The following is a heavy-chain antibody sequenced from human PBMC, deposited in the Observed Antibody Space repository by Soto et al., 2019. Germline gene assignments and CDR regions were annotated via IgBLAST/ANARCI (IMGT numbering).Heavy chain of an antibody. J-gene: IGHJ3*02. D-gene: IGHD3-22*01. V-gene: IGHV1-3*01. CDR3: ARAAYYDSSGYSFYAFDI. CDR2: INAGNGNT. Sequence: QVPLVQSGAEVKKPGASVKVSCKASGYTFTSYAMHWVRQAPGQRLEWMGWINAGNGNTKYSQKFQGRVTITRDTSASTAYMELSSLRSEDTAVYYCARAAYYDSSGYSFYAFDIWGQGTMVTVSS. CDR1: GYTFTSYA.